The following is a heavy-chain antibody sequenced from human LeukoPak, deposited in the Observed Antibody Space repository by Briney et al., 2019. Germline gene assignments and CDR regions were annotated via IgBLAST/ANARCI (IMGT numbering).Heavy chain of an antibody. CDR3: ARDVYYDSSAYYYRPGY. J-gene: IGHJ4*02. CDR1: GFTFSSYS. CDR2: ISSSGTYI. D-gene: IGHD3-22*01. V-gene: IGHV3-21*01. Sequence: PGGSLRLSCAASGFTFSSYSMNWVRQAPGKGLEWVSSISSSGTYIHYADSVKGRFTISRDNAKNSLYLQMNSLRAEDTAVYYCARDVYYDSSAYYYRPGYWGQGTLVTVSS.